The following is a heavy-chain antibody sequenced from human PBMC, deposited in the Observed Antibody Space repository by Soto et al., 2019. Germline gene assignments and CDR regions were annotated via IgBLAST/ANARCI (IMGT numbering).Heavy chain of an antibody. CDR3: ARDLTILLPGPIDS. Sequence: GASVKVSCKASGYTFTSYSMHWVRQAPGQGLEWMGIINPSGDYTNYAQKFQGRVTMTRDTSTSTVYMELSSLRSEDTAVYYCARDLTILLPGPIDSWGQGTLVTVSS. D-gene: IGHD1-26*01. V-gene: IGHV1-46*01. CDR2: INPSGDYT. CDR1: GYTFTSYS. J-gene: IGHJ4*02.